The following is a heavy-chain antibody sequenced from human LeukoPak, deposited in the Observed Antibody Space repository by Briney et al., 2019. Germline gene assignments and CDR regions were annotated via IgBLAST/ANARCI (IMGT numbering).Heavy chain of an antibody. CDR2: ISGMGRDT. CDR3: ATPPGGLLWFGELRF. D-gene: IGHD3-10*01. Sequence: PGGSLRLSCTASGFTFSRFALSWVRQAPGKGLEWVSAISGMGRDTYYADSVKGRADSVKGRFTISRDNSKNTLFLQMNSLRVEDTAVYYCATPPGGLLWFGELRFWGHGTLVTVSS. V-gene: IGHV3-23*01. J-gene: IGHJ4*01. CDR1: GFTFSRFA.